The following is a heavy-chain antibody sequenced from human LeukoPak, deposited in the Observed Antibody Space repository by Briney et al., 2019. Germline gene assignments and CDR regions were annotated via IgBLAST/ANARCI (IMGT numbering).Heavy chain of an antibody. CDR3: ASIPEYLKQEGYYYDTGRGTD. J-gene: IGHJ4*02. V-gene: IGHV3-21*01. D-gene: IGHD3-22*01. Sequence: GGSLRLSCAASGFTFSSYSMNWVRQAPGKGLEWVSSISSSSSYIYYADSVKGRFTISRDNAKNSLYLQMNSLRAEDTAVYYCASIPEYLKQEGYYYDTGRGTDWGQGTLVTVSS. CDR2: ISSSSSYI. CDR1: GFTFSSYS.